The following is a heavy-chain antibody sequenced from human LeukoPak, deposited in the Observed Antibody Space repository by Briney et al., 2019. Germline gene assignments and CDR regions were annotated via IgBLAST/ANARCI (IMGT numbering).Heavy chain of an antibody. D-gene: IGHD3-9*01. CDR2: ISGSGGST. Sequence: GGSLRLSCAASGFTFSNAWMSWVRQAPGKGLEWVSAISGSGGSTYYADSVKGRFTISRDNSKNTLYLQMNSLRAEDTAVYYCAKVTLTGYYDYWGQGTLVTVSS. CDR1: GFTFSNAW. V-gene: IGHV3-23*01. CDR3: AKVTLTGYYDY. J-gene: IGHJ4*02.